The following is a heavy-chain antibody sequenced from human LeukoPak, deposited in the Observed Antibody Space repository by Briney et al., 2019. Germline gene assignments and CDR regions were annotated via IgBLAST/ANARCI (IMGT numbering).Heavy chain of an antibody. V-gene: IGHV4-59*08. Sequence: SETLSLTCTVSGGSISSYYWSWIRQPPGKGLEWIGYIYYSGSTNYNPSLKSRVNISVDTSKNQFSLKLSSVTAADTAVYYCARRDSSWYQGVYYYYYMDVWGKGTAVTVSS. CDR1: GGSISSYY. J-gene: IGHJ6*03. CDR3: ARRDSSWYQGVYYYYYMDV. D-gene: IGHD6-13*01. CDR2: IYYSGST.